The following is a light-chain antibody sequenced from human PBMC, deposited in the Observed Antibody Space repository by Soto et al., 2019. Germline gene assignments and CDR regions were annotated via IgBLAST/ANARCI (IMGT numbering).Light chain of an antibody. CDR1: QNIDNF. CDR3: QQSYRTPRT. V-gene: IGKV1-39*01. CDR2: DAS. J-gene: IGKJ1*01. Sequence: DLQMTQSPSSLSASIGDRVTITCRASQNIDNFLNWYQQKPGRAPKLLIYDASSLQSGVPSRFSGSGSGTDFTLTISSLQPEDFATYYCQQSYRTPRTFGPGTKVDI.